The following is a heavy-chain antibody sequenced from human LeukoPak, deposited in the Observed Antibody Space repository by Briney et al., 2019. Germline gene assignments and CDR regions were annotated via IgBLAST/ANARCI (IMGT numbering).Heavy chain of an antibody. CDR3: ARGVTLIVVVGVPGWYFDL. J-gene: IGHJ2*01. Sequence: SETLSLTCTVSGGSISSYYWGWIRQPPGKGLEWIGSIYYSGSTYYNPSLKSRVTISVDRSKNQFSLKLSSVTAADTAVYYCARGVTLIVVVGVPGWYFDLWGRGTLVTVSS. V-gene: IGHV4-39*07. CDR2: IYYSGST. CDR1: GGSISSYY. D-gene: IGHD3-22*01.